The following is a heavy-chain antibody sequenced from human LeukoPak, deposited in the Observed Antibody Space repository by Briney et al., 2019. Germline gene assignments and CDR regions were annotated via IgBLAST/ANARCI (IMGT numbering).Heavy chain of an antibody. D-gene: IGHD5-18*01. CDR1: GFTFSSYG. V-gene: IGHV3-30*18. CDR2: ISYDGSNK. J-gene: IGHJ3*02. CDR3: AKGGYGIQLWWAFDI. Sequence: PGGSLRLSCAASGFTFSSYGMHWVRQAPGKGLEWVAVISYDGSNKYYADSVKGRFTISRDSSKNTLYLQMNSLRPEDTAIYYCAKGGYGIQLWWAFDIWGQGTMVTVSS.